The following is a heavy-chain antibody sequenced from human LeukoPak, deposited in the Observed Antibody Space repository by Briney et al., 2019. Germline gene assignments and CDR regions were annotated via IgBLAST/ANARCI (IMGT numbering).Heavy chain of an antibody. CDR2: IYYTGST. V-gene: IGHV4-39*01. CDR1: GASVSSGSFY. D-gene: IGHD3-10*01. J-gene: IGHJ5*02. Sequence: KPSETLSLTCSVSGASVSSGSFYWGWLRQSPGQGLEWIATIYYTGSTYYDPSLKSRVSISIDTSNNQFSLNVKSVSAADTAVYYCARHSGSGSLSRPFDPWGQGTLVTVTS. CDR3: ARHSGSGSLSRPFDP.